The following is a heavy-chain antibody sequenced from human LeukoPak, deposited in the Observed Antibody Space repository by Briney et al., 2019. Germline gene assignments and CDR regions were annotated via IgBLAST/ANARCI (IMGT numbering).Heavy chain of an antibody. D-gene: IGHD2-15*01. CDR1: GFTLSSYA. CDR2: ISGSGGST. V-gene: IGHV3-23*01. CDR3: AKDTHSHTPAFFDY. J-gene: IGHJ4*02. Sequence: GGSLRLSCAACGFTLSSYAMRWVRQAPGKGVEWVSAISGSGGSTYYADSVKGRFTISRDNSKNTLYLQMNSLRAEDTAVYYCAKDTHSHTPAFFDYWGQGTLVTVSS.